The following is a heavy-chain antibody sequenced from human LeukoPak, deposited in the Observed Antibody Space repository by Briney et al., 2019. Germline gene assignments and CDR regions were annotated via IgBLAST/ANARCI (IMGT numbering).Heavy chain of an antibody. D-gene: IGHD1-26*01. V-gene: IGHV1-18*01. CDR2: ISAYNGNT. J-gene: IGHJ5*02. CDR1: GYTFTSYG. Sequence: ASVKVSCKASGYTFTSYGISWVRQAPGQGLEWMGWISAYNGNTIYAQKFQGRVTMTEDTSTDTAYMELSSLRSEDTAVYYCATEYSGSYYRFDPWGQGTLVTVSS. CDR3: ATEYSGSYYRFDP.